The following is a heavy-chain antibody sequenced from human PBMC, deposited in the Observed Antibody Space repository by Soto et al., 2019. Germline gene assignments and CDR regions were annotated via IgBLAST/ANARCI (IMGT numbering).Heavy chain of an antibody. Sequence: ASVKVSCMNSVSTFSRYSITWVRQAPGQGLEWMGRISGYNGNTNYARTLRDRLTLTTDTSTSTAYMELRSLTSDDTAVYYCARDVFCGGAPACPDMDVWGQGTTVTVSS. V-gene: IGHV1-18*04. CDR3: ARDVFCGGAPACPDMDV. D-gene: IGHD2-21*01. CDR2: ISGYNGNT. CDR1: VSTFSRYS. J-gene: IGHJ6*02.